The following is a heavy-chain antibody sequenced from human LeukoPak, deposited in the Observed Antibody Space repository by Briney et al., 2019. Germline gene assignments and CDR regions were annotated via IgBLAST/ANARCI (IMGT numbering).Heavy chain of an antibody. Sequence: PGGSLRLSCAASGFTFSSYAMHWVRQAPGKGLEWGAVISYDGSNKYYADSVKGRFTISRDNSKNTLYLQMNSLRAEDTAVYYCARGRGPYCSGGSCYSDYWGQGTLVTVSS. CDR1: GFTFSSYA. V-gene: IGHV3-30*04. CDR2: ISYDGSNK. D-gene: IGHD2-15*01. CDR3: ARGRGPYCSGGSCYSDY. J-gene: IGHJ4*02.